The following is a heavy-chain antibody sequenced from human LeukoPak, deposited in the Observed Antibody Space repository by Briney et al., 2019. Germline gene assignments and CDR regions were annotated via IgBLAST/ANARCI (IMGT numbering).Heavy chain of an antibody. V-gene: IGHV4-59*01. J-gene: IGHJ3*02. CDR2: IYYSGST. CDR1: GGYISSYY. D-gene: IGHD4-23*01. Sequence: SETLSLTCSVSGGYISSYYWSWIRQPPGKGLEWIGNIYYSGSTKYNPSLKSRVTISVDTSKNKFSLKLTSVTAADTAVYYCARDFGYGGNDAFDIWGQGTMVTVSS. CDR3: ARDFGYGGNDAFDI.